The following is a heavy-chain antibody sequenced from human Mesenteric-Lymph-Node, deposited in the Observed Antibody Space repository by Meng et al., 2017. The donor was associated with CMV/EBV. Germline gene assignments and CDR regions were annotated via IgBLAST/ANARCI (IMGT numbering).Heavy chain of an antibody. D-gene: IGHD3-3*01. Sequence: GESLKISCAASGFTFSSYAMSWVRQAPGKGLEWVSAISGSGGSTYYADSVKGRFTISRDNSKNTLYLQTNSLRAEDTAVYYCAKAVLRPWAFDYWGQGTLVTVSS. J-gene: IGHJ4*02. CDR2: ISGSGGST. CDR3: AKAVLRPWAFDY. V-gene: IGHV3-23*01. CDR1: GFTFSSYA.